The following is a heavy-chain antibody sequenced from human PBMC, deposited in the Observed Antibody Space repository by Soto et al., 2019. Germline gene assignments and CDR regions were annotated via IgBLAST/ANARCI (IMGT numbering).Heavy chain of an antibody. V-gene: IGHV4-30-4*01. D-gene: IGHD3-10*01. CDR3: VRGEVRGAFDI. J-gene: IGHJ3*02. CDR1: GGSISDNDYY. CDR2: IYTSGGT. Sequence: QVQLQESGPGLVRPSQTLSLTCTLSGGSISDNDYYWTWIRQSPGVGLEWLGYIYTSGGTSYNPSIKSRLSISADTSSYRFSLKLTSVTAADTAVYFCVRGEVRGAFDIWGPGTKVHVSS.